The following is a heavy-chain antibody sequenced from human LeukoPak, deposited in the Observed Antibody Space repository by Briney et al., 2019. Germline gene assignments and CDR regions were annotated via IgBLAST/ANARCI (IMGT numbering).Heavy chain of an antibody. J-gene: IGHJ4*02. CDR2: IYYSGST. V-gene: IGHV4-39*01. CDR3: ATHLFYGSGSRFDY. Sequence: PSETLSLTCTVSGGSISSSIYYWGWIRQPPGKGLEWIGSIYYSGSTYYNPSLKSRVTMSVDTSKNHFSLKLSSVTAADTAVYYCATHLFYGSGSRFDYWGQGTLVTVSS. CDR1: GGSISSSIYY. D-gene: IGHD3-10*01.